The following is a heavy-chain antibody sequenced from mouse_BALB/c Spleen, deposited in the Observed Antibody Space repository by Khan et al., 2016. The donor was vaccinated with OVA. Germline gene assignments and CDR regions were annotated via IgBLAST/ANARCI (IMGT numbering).Heavy chain of an antibody. J-gene: IGHJ4*01. CDR2: INPPTSYT. CDR3: ARRTTDYAMDD. D-gene: IGHD2-14*01. V-gene: IGHV1-4*01. CDR1: GYTFTSNT. Sequence: VQLQQSGAELARPGASVKMSCQASGYTFTSNTMHWVKQRPGQGLEWIGYINPPTSYTNYNQKFKDKATLTADKSSSTAYMQLSSLTSEDSAVYYCARRTTDYAMDDWGQGTSVTVSS.